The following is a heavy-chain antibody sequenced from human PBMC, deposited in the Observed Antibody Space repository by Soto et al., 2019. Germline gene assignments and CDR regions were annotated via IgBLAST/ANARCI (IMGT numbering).Heavy chain of an antibody. CDR2: INSDGSST. J-gene: IGHJ4*02. V-gene: IGHV3-74*01. Sequence: PGGSLRLSCAASGFTFSSYWMHWVRQAPGKGLVWVSRINSDGSSTSYADSVKGRFTISRDNAKNTLYLQMNSLRAEDTAVYYCVRTSLVVAAATREDYWGQGTQVTSPQ. CDR1: GFTFSSYW. CDR3: VRTSLVVAAATREDY. D-gene: IGHD2-15*01.